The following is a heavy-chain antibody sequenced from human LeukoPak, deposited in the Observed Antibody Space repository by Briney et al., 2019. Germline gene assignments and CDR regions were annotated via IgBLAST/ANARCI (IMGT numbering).Heavy chain of an antibody. V-gene: IGHV1-69*05. D-gene: IGHD6-13*01. Sequence: SVKVSCKASGGTFSRYAFSRVRQAPGQGLEWMGRIIRIFGTTNYAQKFQGRVTITTDESTSTAYMELSSLTSEDTAVYYCARDRGERGSSWSLPAHGFDIWGQGTMVTVSS. CDR3: ARDRGERGSSWSLPAHGFDI. CDR1: GGTFSRYA. CDR2: IIRIFGTT. J-gene: IGHJ3*02.